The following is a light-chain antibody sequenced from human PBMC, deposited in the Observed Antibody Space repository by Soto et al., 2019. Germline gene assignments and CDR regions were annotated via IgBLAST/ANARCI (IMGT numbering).Light chain of an antibody. V-gene: IGLV2-14*01. CDR2: DVS. CDR3: SSYTSTSSLV. J-gene: IGLJ2*01. Sequence: QSALTQPASVSGSPGQSITISCTGTSSDVGNYNYVSWYQQRPGKAPTLMIYDVSNRPSGVSNRFSASKSGNTASLTISGLQAEDEADYYCSSYTSTSSLVFGGGTKLTAL. CDR1: SSDVGNYNY.